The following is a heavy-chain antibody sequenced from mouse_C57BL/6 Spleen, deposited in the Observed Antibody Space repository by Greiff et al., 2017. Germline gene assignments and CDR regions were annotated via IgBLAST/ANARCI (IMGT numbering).Heavy chain of an antibody. Sequence: VQLQQSVPELVKPGASVKIPCKASGYTFTDYNMDWVKQSHGKSLEWIGDINPNNGGTTYHQKFKGKATLTVDKSSSTAYMELRSLTSEDTAVYYCARSLSGSSGYAMDYWGQGTSVTVSS. CDR1: GYTFTDYN. CDR2: INPNNGGT. D-gene: IGHD1-1*01. V-gene: IGHV1-18*01. CDR3: ARSLSGSSGYAMDY. J-gene: IGHJ4*01.